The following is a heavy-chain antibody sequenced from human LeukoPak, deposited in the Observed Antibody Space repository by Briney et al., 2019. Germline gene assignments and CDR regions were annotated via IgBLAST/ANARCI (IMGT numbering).Heavy chain of an antibody. CDR2: ISGSGGST. Sequence: QPGGSLRLSCAASGFTFSSYAMSWVRQAPGKGLEWVSAISGSGGSTYYADSVKGRFTISRDNSKNTLYLQMNSLRAEDTAVYYCAKEMKYLSPRGEWIAVAGPFDYWGQGTLVTVSS. CDR1: GFTFSSYA. V-gene: IGHV3-23*01. D-gene: IGHD6-19*01. CDR3: AKEMKYLSPRGEWIAVAGPFDY. J-gene: IGHJ4*02.